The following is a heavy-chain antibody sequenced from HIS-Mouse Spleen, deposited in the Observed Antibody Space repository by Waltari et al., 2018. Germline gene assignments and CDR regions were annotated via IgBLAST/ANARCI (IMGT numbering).Heavy chain of an antibody. Sequence: EVQLVESGGGLVQPGGSLSLSCAASGFTFSRYWMRWVPQAPGKGLVWVSRINGDGSSPSYADSVKGRFTISRDNAKNTLYLQMNSLRAEDTAVYYCAREHSSSSDAFDIWGQGTMVTVSS. CDR3: AREHSSSSDAFDI. J-gene: IGHJ3*02. V-gene: IGHV3-74*01. CDR1: GFTFSRYW. D-gene: IGHD6-6*01. CDR2: INGDGSSP.